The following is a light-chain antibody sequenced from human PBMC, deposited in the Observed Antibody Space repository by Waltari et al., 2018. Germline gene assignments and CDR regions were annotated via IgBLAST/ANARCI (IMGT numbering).Light chain of an antibody. Sequence: QSVLTQPPSVPGAPGQRVTISCPGSSSTIGAGYDVHWYQQLPGPAPKLLIYGNSNRPSGVPDRFSGSKSGTSASLAITGLQAEDEADYYCQSYDSSLSGSGVFGGGTKLTVL. V-gene: IGLV1-40*01. CDR1: SSTIGAGYD. J-gene: IGLJ2*01. CDR3: QSYDSSLSGSGV. CDR2: GNS.